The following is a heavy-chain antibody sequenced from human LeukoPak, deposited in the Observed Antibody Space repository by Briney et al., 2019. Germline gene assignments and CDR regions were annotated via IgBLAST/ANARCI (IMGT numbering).Heavy chain of an antibody. CDR1: GFTFSSYA. CDR3: ASGGSWTNAFDI. V-gene: IGHV3-30-3*01. J-gene: IGHJ3*02. Sequence: PGGSLRLSCAASGFTFSSYAMHWVRQAPGKGLEWVAVISYDGSNKYYADSVKGRFTISRDNSKNTLYLQMNSLRAEDTAVYYCASGGSWTNAFDIWGQGQWSPSLQ. D-gene: IGHD2-15*01. CDR2: ISYDGSNK.